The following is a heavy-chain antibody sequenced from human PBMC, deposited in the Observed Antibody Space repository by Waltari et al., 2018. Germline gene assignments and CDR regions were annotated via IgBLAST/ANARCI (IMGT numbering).Heavy chain of an antibody. D-gene: IGHD6-13*01. Sequence: QVQLVQSGAEVKKPGSSVKVSCKASGGTFSSYAISWVRQAPGQGLEWMGRIIPIFGTANSAQKFQGRGTITADKSTSTAYMERSSLRSEDTAVYYCARMSNEAAGCDYWGQGTLVTVSS. CDR1: GGTFSSYA. CDR2: IIPIFGTA. J-gene: IGHJ4*02. CDR3: ARMSNEAAGCDY. V-gene: IGHV1-69*08.